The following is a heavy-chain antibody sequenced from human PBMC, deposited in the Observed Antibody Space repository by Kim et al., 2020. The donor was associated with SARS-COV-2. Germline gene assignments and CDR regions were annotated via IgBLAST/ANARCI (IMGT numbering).Heavy chain of an antibody. D-gene: IGHD1-7*01. CDR3: LRERLGLI. CDR2: MRGIPYGGTK. V-gene: IGHV3-49*04. J-gene: IGHJ4*02. CDR1: GFTFRDYA. Sequence: GGSLRLSCRGSGFTFRDYAISWVRQAPGKGLEWVGFMRGIPYGGTKQYAASVKGRFTISRDDSKSIAYLQMDSLKIEDTAVYYCLRERLGLIWGQGTLVTVSS.